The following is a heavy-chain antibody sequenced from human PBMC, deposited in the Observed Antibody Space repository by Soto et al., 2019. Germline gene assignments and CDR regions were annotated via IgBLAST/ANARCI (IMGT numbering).Heavy chain of an antibody. CDR1: GFTFSSYA. CDR3: AKPQPETTVTDNWFDP. V-gene: IGHV3-23*01. J-gene: IGHJ5*02. Sequence: EVQLLESGGGLVQPGGSLRLSCAASGFTFSSYAMSWVRQAPGKGLEWVSAISGSGGSTYYADSVKGRFTISRDNSQNTLYLQMNSLRAEDTAVYYCAKPQPETTVTDNWFDPWGQGTLVTVSS. D-gene: IGHD4-17*01. CDR2: ISGSGGST.